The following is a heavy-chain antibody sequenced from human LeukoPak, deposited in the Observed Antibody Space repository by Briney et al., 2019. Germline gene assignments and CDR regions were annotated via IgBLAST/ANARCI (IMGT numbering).Heavy chain of an antibody. D-gene: IGHD2-2*01. V-gene: IGHV3-64D*06. CDR3: VKGGGYCSSTSCPPPYYFDY. J-gene: IGHJ4*02. Sequence: GGSLRLSCAASGFTFNNYAMSWVRQAPGKGLEYISAIRSNGGSTYYADSVKGRFTISRDNSKNTLYLQMSSLRAEDTAVYYCVKGGGYCSSTSCPPPYYFDYWGQGTLVTVSS. CDR2: IRSNGGST. CDR1: GFTFNNYA.